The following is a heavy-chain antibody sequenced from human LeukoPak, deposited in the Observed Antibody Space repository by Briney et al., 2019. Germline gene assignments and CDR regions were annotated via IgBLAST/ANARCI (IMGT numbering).Heavy chain of an antibody. CDR3: AGRPYSSSSHYFDY. CDR1: GFTFDDYG. D-gene: IGHD6-6*01. J-gene: IGHJ4*02. Sequence: PGGSLRLSCAAPGFTFDDYGMSWVRQGPGKGLEWVSGINCKGGSTTYADSVRSRFTISRDNANNSLYLEMNSLRDEDTALYHCAGRPYSSSSHYFDYWGQGTLVTVSS. CDR2: INCKGGST. V-gene: IGHV3-20*01.